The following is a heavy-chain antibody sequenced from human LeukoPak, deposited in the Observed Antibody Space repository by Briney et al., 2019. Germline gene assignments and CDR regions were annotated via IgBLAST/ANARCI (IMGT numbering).Heavy chain of an antibody. V-gene: IGHV3-48*01. CDR2: ISSSSSTI. J-gene: IGHJ3*02. D-gene: IGHD2-2*01. CDR3: ARTQLSSDAFDI. Sequence: GGSPRLSCAASGFTFSSYSMNWVRQAPGKGLEWVSYISSSSSTIYYADSVKGRFTISRDNAKNSLYLQMNSLRAEDTAVYYCARTQLSSDAFDIWGQGTMVTVSS. CDR1: GFTFSSYS.